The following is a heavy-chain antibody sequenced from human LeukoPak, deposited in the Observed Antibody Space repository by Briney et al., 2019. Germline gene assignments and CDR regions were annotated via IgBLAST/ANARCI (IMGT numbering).Heavy chain of an antibody. CDR3: ARGGPYGSGSYYKYNWFDP. Sequence: PPETLSLTCAVYGGSFSGYYWSWIRQPPGKGLEWIGEINHSGSTNYNPSLKSRVTKSVDTSKSQFSLKLSSVTAADTAVYYCARGGPYGSGSYYKYNWFDPWGQGTLVTVSS. J-gene: IGHJ5*02. D-gene: IGHD3-10*01. V-gene: IGHV4-34*01. CDR1: GGSFSGYY. CDR2: INHSGST.